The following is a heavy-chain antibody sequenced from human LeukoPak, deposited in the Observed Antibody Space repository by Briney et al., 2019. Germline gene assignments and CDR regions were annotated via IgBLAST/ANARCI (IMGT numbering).Heavy chain of an antibody. V-gene: IGHV1-69*05. J-gene: IGHJ4*02. CDR3: ATDPDDGSRYLPLLY. CDR1: GGTFSSYA. Sequence: SVKVSCKASGGTFSSYAISSVRQAPGQGLEWMGGIIPIFGTANYAQKFQGRVTITTDESTSTAYMELNSLRSEDTAVYYCATDPDDGSRYLPLLYWGQGTLVTVSS. CDR2: IIPIFGTA. D-gene: IGHD3-22*01.